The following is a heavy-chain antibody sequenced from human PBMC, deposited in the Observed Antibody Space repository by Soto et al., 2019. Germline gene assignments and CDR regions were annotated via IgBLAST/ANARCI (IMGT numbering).Heavy chain of an antibody. J-gene: IGHJ3*02. D-gene: IGHD3-9*01. V-gene: IGHV4-59*02. Sequence: SETLSLTCTVSGGSVSSYYWSWIRQPPGKGLEWIGYIYYSGSTNYNPSLKSRVTISVDTSKNQFSLKLSSVTAADTAVYYCARDYYDILTGQPDAFDIWGQGTMVTVSS. CDR1: GGSVSSYY. CDR2: IYYSGST. CDR3: ARDYYDILTGQPDAFDI.